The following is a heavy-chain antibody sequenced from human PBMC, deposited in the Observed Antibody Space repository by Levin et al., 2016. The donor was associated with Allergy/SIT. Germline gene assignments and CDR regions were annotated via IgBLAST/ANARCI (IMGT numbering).Heavy chain of an antibody. CDR2: ISSSSSTI. CDR3: ARTQHLVRGWFDP. Sequence: GGSLRLSCAASGFTFSSYSMNWVRQAPGKGLEWVSYISSSSSTIYYADSVKGRFTISRDNAKNSLYLQMNSLRAEDTAVYYCARTQHLVRGWFDPWGQGTLVTVSS. CDR1: GFTFSSYS. J-gene: IGHJ5*02. V-gene: IGHV3-48*01. D-gene: IGHD6-13*01.